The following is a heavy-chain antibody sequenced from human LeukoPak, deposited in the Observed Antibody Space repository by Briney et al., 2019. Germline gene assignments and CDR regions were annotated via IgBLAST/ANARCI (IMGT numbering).Heavy chain of an antibody. Sequence: GGSLRLSCAASGFTFSDYYMSWIRQAPGKGLEWVSYISSSGSTIYYADSVKGRFTISRHNAKNSLYLQMNSLRAEDTAVYYCASMLGDYVWGSYRYSIDYWGQGTLVTVSS. CDR1: GFTFSDYY. CDR3: ASMLGDYVWGSYRYSIDY. J-gene: IGHJ4*02. D-gene: IGHD3-16*02. CDR2: ISSSGSTI. V-gene: IGHV3-11*01.